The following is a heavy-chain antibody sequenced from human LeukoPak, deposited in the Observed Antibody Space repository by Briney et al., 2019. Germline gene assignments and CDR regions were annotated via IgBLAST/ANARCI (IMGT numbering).Heavy chain of an antibody. CDR2: ISRGTYI. Sequence: PGGSLRLSCVASGFTFSRFEMNWVRQAPGKGLEWISRISRGTYIAYADSVKGRFSISRDNAKNSLYLQMNSLRAEDTAVYYCARDVGAYYYHSSGYSEAFDIWGQGTMVTVSS. CDR3: ARDVGAYYYHSSGYSEAFDI. J-gene: IGHJ3*02. V-gene: IGHV3-48*03. D-gene: IGHD3-22*01. CDR1: GFTFSRFE.